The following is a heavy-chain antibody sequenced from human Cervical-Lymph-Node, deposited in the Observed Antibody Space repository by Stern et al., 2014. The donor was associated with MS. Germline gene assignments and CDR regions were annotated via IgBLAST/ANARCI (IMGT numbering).Heavy chain of an antibody. V-gene: IGHV2-5*02. CDR3: ALGWGSGWQVPMSV. D-gene: IGHD6-19*01. CDR1: GLSPTTTEVH. Sequence: QVTLKESGPTLVRPTQPLTLTCTFSGLSPTTTEVHVGWIRQPPGEALEWLALIYWDDNKRYSPSLESRLTITKDTSKNQVVLTMTNMDPVDTARYYCALGWGSGWQVPMSVWGQGTLVTVSS. CDR2: IYWDDNK. J-gene: IGHJ4*02.